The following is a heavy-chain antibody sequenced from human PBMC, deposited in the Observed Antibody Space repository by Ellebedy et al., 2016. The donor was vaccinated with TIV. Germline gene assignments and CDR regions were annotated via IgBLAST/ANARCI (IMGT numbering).Heavy chain of an antibody. J-gene: IGHJ4*02. CDR3: TTVLSSLVRGTRYYFDY. Sequence: PGGSLRLSCAVSASELTFSKAWMNWVRQAPGKGLEWVGRIKGKTDGGTIEYAAPVKGRVTISRDDSRTIVSLQMNSLETKDTAVYYCTTVLSSLVRGTRYYFDYWGQGALVTVSS. CDR2: IKGKTDGGTI. CDR1: ELTFSKAW. V-gene: IGHV3-15*01. D-gene: IGHD3-10*01.